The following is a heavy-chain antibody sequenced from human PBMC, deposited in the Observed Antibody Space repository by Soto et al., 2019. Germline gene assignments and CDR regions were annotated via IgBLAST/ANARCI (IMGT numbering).Heavy chain of an antibody. CDR2: FDPEDGET. Sequence: QVQLVQSGAEVKKPGASVKVSCKVSGYTLTELSMHWVRQAPGKGLEWMGGFDPEDGETIYAQKFQGRVTMTEDTSKDKDDMELSSLRSEDTAVYYCATKGRWYVGYYYYGMDVWGQGTTVTVSS. D-gene: IGHD6-13*01. J-gene: IGHJ6*02. CDR1: GYTLTELS. V-gene: IGHV1-24*01. CDR3: ATKGRWYVGYYYYGMDV.